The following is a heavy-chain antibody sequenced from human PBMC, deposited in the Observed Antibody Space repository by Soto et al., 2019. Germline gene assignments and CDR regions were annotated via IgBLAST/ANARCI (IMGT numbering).Heavy chain of an antibody. CDR2: MNPNSGNT. CDR3: ARRGYSSSWYYYYYYGMDV. Sequence: QVQLVQSGAEVKKPGASVKVSCKASGYTFTSYDINWVRQATGQGLEWMGWMNPNSGNTGYAQKVQGRVTMTRNTSISTAYMELSSLRSEDTAVYYCARRGYSSSWYYYYYYGMDVWGQGPTVTVSS. V-gene: IGHV1-8*01. CDR1: GYTFTSYD. J-gene: IGHJ6*02. D-gene: IGHD6-13*01.